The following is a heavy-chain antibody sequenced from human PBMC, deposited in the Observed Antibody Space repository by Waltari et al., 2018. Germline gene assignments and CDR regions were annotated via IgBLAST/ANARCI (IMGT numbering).Heavy chain of an antibody. V-gene: IGHV4-61*02. CDR2: IYTSGST. CDR3: ARGGYDFWSGTGWFDP. D-gene: IGHD3-3*01. J-gene: IGHJ5*02. Sequence: QVQLQESGPGLVKPSQTLSLTCTVSGGSISSGSYYWSWIRQPAGKGLEWIGRIYTSGSTNYNPSLKSRVTISVDTSKNQFSLKLSSVTAADTAVYYCARGGYDFWSGTGWFDPGGQGTLVTVSS. CDR1: GGSISSGSYY.